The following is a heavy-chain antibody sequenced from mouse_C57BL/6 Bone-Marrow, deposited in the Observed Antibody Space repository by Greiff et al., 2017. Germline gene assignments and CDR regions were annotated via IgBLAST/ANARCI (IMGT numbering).Heavy chain of an antibody. D-gene: IGHD1-1*01. V-gene: IGHV5-6*01. CDR1: GFTFSSYG. Sequence: EVKVEESGGDLVKPGGSLKLSCAASGFTFSSYGMSWVRQTPEKSLEWVATISTGDSYTYYPDSVKGRVTISIDNATNTLYLQISSLKSEDTAVYYCARPCGSSMDYWGQGTPLTVSS. J-gene: IGHJ2*01. CDR2: ISTGDSYT. CDR3: ARPCGSSMDY.